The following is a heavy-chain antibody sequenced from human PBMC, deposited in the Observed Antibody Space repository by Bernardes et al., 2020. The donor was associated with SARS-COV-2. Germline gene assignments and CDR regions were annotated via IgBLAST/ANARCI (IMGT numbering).Heavy chain of an antibody. CDR1: GFTFSTYG. J-gene: IGHJ4*02. CDR2: ISYDGSNK. D-gene: IGHD2-15*01. Sequence: GGSLRLSCTASGFTFSTYGMHWVRQAPGKGLEWMALISYDGSNKYYADSAKDRFTISRDNSKNTLYLQINSLRPDDTAVYYCAQWVGAAGMDNWGQGTLVSVSS. V-gene: IGHV3-30*03. CDR3: AQWVGAAGMDN.